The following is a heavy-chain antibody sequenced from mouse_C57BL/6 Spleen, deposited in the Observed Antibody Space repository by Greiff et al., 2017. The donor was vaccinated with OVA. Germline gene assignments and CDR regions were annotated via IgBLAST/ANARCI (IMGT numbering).Heavy chain of an antibody. CDR3: ARGRLRAYYSNPWVAY. D-gene: IGHD2-5*01. CDR2: IDPSDSYT. CDR1: GYTFTSYW. J-gene: IGHJ3*01. Sequence: QVQLQQPGAELVRPGTSVKLSCKASGYTFTSYWMHWVKQRPGQGLEWIGVIDPSDSYTNYNQKFKGKATLTVDTSSSTAYMQLSSLTSEDSAVYYGARGRLRAYYSNPWVAYWGQGTLVTVSA. V-gene: IGHV1-59*01.